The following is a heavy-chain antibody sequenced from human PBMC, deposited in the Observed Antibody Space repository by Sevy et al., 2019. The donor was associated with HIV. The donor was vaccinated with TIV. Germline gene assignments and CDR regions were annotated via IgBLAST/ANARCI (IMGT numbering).Heavy chain of an antibody. CDR1: GFTFSTYW. Sequence: GGSLRLSCAASGFTFSTYWMTWVRQAPGKGLEWVANINQDGSKKNYVDSMKGRFTISRYNAKNSLYVQMNSLRAEDTAVYYCARVGIFEGSESHFRFIDYWGQGILVTVSS. J-gene: IGHJ4*02. CDR3: ARVGIFEGSESHFRFIDY. D-gene: IGHD3-10*01. CDR2: INQDGSKK. V-gene: IGHV3-7*01.